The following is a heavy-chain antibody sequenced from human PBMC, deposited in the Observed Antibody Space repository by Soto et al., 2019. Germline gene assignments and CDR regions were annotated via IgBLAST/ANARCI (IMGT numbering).Heavy chain of an antibody. CDR2: IFYTGST. Sequence: QVQLQESGPGLVQPSETLSLTCSVSGGSINSASYHWSWLRQHPGKGLEFIGYIFYTGSTYYNPSLETRLTISVDTSKNHVSLRLNAVTAADTAVYYCATLDYGDSAFDSWGRGILVTVSS. D-gene: IGHD4-17*01. CDR3: ATLDYGDSAFDS. J-gene: IGHJ4*02. V-gene: IGHV4-31*03. CDR1: GGSINSASYH.